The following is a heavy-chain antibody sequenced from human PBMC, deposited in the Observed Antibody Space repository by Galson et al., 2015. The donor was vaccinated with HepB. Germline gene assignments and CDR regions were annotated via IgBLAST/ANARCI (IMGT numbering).Heavy chain of an antibody. D-gene: IGHD4-11*01. Sequence: SLRLSCAASGFTVSSNYMSWVRQAPGEGLEWVSVIYSGGSTYYADSVKGRFTISRDNSKNTLYLQMNSLRAEDTAVYYCAIDYSNYGGAPMDVWGQGTTVTVSS. J-gene: IGHJ6*02. CDR3: AIDYSNYGGAPMDV. CDR2: IYSGGST. CDR1: GFTVSSNY. V-gene: IGHV3-53*01.